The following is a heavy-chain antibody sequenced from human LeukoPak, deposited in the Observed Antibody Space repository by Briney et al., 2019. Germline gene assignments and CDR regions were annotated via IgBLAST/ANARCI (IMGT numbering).Heavy chain of an antibody. CDR1: GFTFDDYA. CDR3: SLWFGVAFDI. J-gene: IGHJ3*02. D-gene: IGHD3-10*01. CDR2: ISGGGGST. Sequence: GGSLRLSCAASGFTFDDYAMHWVRQAPGKGLEWVSLISGGGGSTYYADSVKGRFTISRDNSKNSLYLQMNSLRTEDTALYYCSLWFGVAFDIWGQGTMVTVSS. V-gene: IGHV3-43*02.